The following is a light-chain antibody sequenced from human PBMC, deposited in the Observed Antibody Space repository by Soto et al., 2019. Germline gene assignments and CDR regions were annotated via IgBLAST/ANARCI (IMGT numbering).Light chain of an antibody. V-gene: IGKV3-11*01. Sequence: EIVLTQSPATLSLSPGERVTLSCRASQTVRSSLAWYQQKPGQAPRLIIYEASNRATGITARFSGSGSGTDFTLTISSLAPEDFAVYYCQQHIGWPLTFGGGTKVEI. CDR1: QTVRSS. CDR3: QQHIGWPLT. J-gene: IGKJ4*01. CDR2: EAS.